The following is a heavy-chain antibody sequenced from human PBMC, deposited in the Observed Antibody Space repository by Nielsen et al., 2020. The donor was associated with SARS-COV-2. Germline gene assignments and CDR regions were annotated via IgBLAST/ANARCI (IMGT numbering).Heavy chain of an antibody. V-gene: IGHV6-1*01. CDR3: ARARGAYGDYYYYYTDV. Sequence: SHTLSLTCAISGDRVSSSSAAWNWIRQSPSRGLEWLGRTYYRSKWYNDYAVSVKSRITINPDTSKNQFSLHLNSVTPEDTAVYYCARARGAYGDYYYYYTDVWGKGTTVTVSS. J-gene: IGHJ6*03. CDR1: GDRVSSSSAA. D-gene: IGHD4-17*01. CDR2: TYYRSKWYN.